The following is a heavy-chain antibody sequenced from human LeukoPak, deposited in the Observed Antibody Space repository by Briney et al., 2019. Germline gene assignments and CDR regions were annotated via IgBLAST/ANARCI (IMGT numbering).Heavy chain of an antibody. CDR2: IYSSGNT. CDR1: GGSISSSSYY. V-gene: IGHV4-39*01. J-gene: IGHJ4*02. Sequence: PSETLSLTCSVSGGSISSSSYYWGWIRQPPGKGLEWIGSIYSSGNTYYNPSLKSRVTISVDTSKNQFSLRLYSVTAADTAVYYRATASYFGSGSYGYFDYWGQGTLVTVSS. D-gene: IGHD3-10*01. CDR3: ATASYFGSGSYGYFDY.